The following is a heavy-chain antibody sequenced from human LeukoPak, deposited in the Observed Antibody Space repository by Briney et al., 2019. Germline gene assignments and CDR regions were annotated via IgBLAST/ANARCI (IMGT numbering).Heavy chain of an antibody. CDR1: GGSFSSYY. V-gene: IGHV4-34*01. Sequence: SETLSLTCAVYGGSFSSYYWSWIRQPPGKGLEWIGEINHSGSTNYNPSLKSRVTISVDTSKNQFSLKLSSVTAADTAVYYCARGPFGGVTNQYYFDYWGQGTLVTVSS. J-gene: IGHJ4*02. CDR2: INHSGST. D-gene: IGHD3-16*01. CDR3: ARGPFGGVTNQYYFDY.